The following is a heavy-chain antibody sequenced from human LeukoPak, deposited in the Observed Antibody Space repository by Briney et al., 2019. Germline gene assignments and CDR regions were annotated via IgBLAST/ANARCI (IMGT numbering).Heavy chain of an antibody. CDR3: ARAWLQGGKYFDY. CDR1: GYTFTSYG. V-gene: IGHV1-69*13. Sequence: GASVKVSCKASGYTFTSYGISWVRQAPGQGLEWMGGIIPIFGTANYAQKFQGRVTITADESTSTAYMELSSLRSEDTAVYYCARAWLQGGKYFDYWGQGTLVTVSS. J-gene: IGHJ4*02. D-gene: IGHD5-24*01. CDR2: IIPIFGTA.